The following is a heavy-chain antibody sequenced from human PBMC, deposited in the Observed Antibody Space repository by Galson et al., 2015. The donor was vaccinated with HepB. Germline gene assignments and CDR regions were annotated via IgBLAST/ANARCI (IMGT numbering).Heavy chain of an antibody. D-gene: IGHD3-3*01. V-gene: IGHV3-23*01. J-gene: IGHJ3*02. Sequence: SLRLSCAASGFTFSSYAMSWVRQAPGKGLEWVSAISGSGGSTYYADSVKGRFTISRDNSKNTLYLQMNSLRAEDTAVYYCARPLSSVYDFWREYREAKNPDAFDIWGQGTMVTVSS. CDR3: ARPLSSVYDFWREYREAKNPDAFDI. CDR2: ISGSGGST. CDR1: GFTFSSYA.